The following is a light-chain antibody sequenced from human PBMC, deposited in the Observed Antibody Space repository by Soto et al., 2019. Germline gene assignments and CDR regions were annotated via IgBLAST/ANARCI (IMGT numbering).Light chain of an antibody. V-gene: IGLV2-11*01. Sequence: QSALTQPRSVSGSPGQSVTISCTGTSSDVSGYNYVSWYQQHPGKAPKLMIYDVNKRPSGVPDRFSGSKSGNTASLTISGLQAEDEADYYCCSYAGSSYVFGTGTKLTVL. CDR1: SSDVSGYNY. J-gene: IGLJ1*01. CDR3: CSYAGSSYV. CDR2: DVN.